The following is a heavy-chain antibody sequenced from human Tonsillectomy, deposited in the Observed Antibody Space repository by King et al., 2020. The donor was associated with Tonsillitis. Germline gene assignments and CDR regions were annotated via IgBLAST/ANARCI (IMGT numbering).Heavy chain of an antibody. V-gene: IGHV3-21*01. Sequence: VQLVGSGGGLVKTGGSLRLSCAASGFTSSSYSMNWVRQAPGKGLEWVSSISGSSSYLYYPDSVKGRITSSRDNAKNSLYMQMNSLRAEDTAVYYCARDEAILERFDYWGQGTLVTVSS. CDR2: ISGSSSYL. D-gene: IGHD2/OR15-2a*01. J-gene: IGHJ4*02. CDR3: ARDEAILERFDY. CDR1: GFTSSSYS.